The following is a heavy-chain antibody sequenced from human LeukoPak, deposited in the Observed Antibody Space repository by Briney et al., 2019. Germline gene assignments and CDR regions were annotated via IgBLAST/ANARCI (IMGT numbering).Heavy chain of an antibody. D-gene: IGHD3-3*01. V-gene: IGHV4-4*07. CDR3: ARGVTLFGGHYMDV. Sequence: SETLSLTCNVPSDKISGYYWNCIRQPAGKGLEWVGRIFTTGTTNYSPSLKSRVTISIDRSKNQFYLNLSSVTAADTAVYYCARGVTLFGGHYMDVWGKGTTVTVSS. CDR2: IFTTGTT. CDR1: SDKISGYY. J-gene: IGHJ6*03.